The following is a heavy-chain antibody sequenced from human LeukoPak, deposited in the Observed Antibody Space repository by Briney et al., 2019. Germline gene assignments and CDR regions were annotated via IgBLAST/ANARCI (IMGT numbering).Heavy chain of an antibody. CDR2: ISGSGGST. Sequence: GGSLRLSCAASGYTFSSYAMSWVRQAPGQGLEWVSAISGSGGSTYYADSVKGRFTISRDNSKNTLYLQMNSLRAEDTAVYYCAKEVSVTTMGIFDYWGQGTLVTVSS. CDR3: AKEVSVTTMGIFDY. D-gene: IGHD4-11*01. CDR1: GYTFSSYA. V-gene: IGHV3-23*01. J-gene: IGHJ4*02.